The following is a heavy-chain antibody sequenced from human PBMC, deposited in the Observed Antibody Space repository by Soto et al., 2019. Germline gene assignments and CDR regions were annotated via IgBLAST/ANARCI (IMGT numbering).Heavy chain of an antibody. CDR3: ARDRSGSHEIGDSLDI. V-gene: IGHV3-30-3*01. CDR2: ISYDGGNE. CDR1: RFSFSTYA. D-gene: IGHD1-26*01. Sequence: QVPLVESGGGVVQPGRSLRLSCAASRFSFSTYAIHWVRQAPGKGLEWVAGISYDGGNEYYADSAKGRFTISRDNSTRTLYLKMNSLGTDDTAVYYCARDRSGSHEIGDSLDIWGRGTMVTVSS. J-gene: IGHJ3*02.